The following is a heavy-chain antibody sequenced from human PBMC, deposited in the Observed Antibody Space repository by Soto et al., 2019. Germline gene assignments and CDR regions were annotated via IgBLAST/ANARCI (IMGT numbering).Heavy chain of an antibody. CDR3: ARGGRGDSVGLAWGAPDY. Sequence: QVQLVESGGGVLQPGRSQRLSCAASGFSFSSHAMHWVRQAPGKGLEWVAVISYDGRNQFYADSVKGRFTFSRDNAKNTLFLQMNSLRAEDTAVYFCARGGRGDSVGLAWGAPDYWGQGTQVTVSS. CDR2: ISYDGRNQ. D-gene: IGHD2-15*01. CDR1: GFSFSSHA. V-gene: IGHV3-30*04. J-gene: IGHJ4*02.